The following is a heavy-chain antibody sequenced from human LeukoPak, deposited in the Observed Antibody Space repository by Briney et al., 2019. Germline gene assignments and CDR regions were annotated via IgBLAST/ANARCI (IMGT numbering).Heavy chain of an antibody. Sequence: ASVKVSCKASGYTFTGYCMHWVRQAPGQGLEWMGWINPNSGGTNYAQKFQGRVTMTRDTSISTAYMELSRLRSDDTAMYYCARDWSSSWYNWFDPWGQGTLVTVSS. V-gene: IGHV1-2*02. CDR3: ARDWSSSWYNWFDP. CDR2: INPNSGGT. D-gene: IGHD6-13*01. J-gene: IGHJ5*02. CDR1: GYTFTGYC.